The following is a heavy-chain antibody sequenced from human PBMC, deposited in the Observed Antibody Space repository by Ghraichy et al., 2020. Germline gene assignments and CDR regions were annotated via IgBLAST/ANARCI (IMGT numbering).Heavy chain of an antibody. CDR1: GFTFSSYG. J-gene: IGHJ6*02. Sequence: GGSLRLSCAASGFTFSSYGMHWVRQAPGKGLEWVAVIWYDGSNKYYADSVKGRFTISRDNSKNTLYLQMNSLRAKDTAVYYCARDRPFPGKDSGYYGMDVWGQGTTVTVSS. D-gene: IGHD3-10*01. V-gene: IGHV3-33*01. CDR2: IWYDGSNK. CDR3: ARDRPFPGKDSGYYGMDV.